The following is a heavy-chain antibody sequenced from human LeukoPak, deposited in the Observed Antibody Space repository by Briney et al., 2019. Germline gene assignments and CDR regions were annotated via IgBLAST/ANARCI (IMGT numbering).Heavy chain of an antibody. V-gene: IGHV4-34*01. Sequence: SETLSLTCAVYGGSFSGYYWSWIRQPPGKGLEWIGEINHSGSTNYNPSLKSRVTISVDTSKNQFSLKLSSVTAADTAVYYCASYRGPTYYYGSGSYRDFDYWGQGTLVTVSS. CDR3: ASYRGPTYYYGSGSYRDFDY. CDR1: GGSFSGYY. J-gene: IGHJ4*02. CDR2: INHSGST. D-gene: IGHD3-10*01.